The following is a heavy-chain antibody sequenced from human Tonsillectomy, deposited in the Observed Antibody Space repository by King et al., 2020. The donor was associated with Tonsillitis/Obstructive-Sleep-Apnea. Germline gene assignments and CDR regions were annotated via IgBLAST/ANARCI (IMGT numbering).Heavy chain of an antibody. CDR2: IKYDGSEK. V-gene: IGHV3-7*04. J-gene: IGHJ4*02. Sequence: VQLVEAGGGLVQPGGSLRLSCAASGFTFRSYWMSWVRQAPGKGLEWVATIKYDGSEKTYVDSVKGRLTISRDNARNSVDLQMNSRRAEDTAVYYCARDHIFDYWGPGTRVIVSS. CDR1: GFTFRSYW. CDR3: ARDHIFDY.